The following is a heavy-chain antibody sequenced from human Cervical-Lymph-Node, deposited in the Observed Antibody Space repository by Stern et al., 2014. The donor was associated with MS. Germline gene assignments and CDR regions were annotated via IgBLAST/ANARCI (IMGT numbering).Heavy chain of an antibody. CDR3: ALGGFGHYFEY. V-gene: IGHV1-69*01. D-gene: IGHD3-10*01. Sequence: QVQLVQSGAEVQKPGSSVKVSCRASGGTFSSSDISWVRQAPGQGLEWMGGIILIIGTANYAQKYQGRVTITADESTSTAYMELSSLRSEDTAIYYCALGGFGHYFEYWGQGTLVTVSS. CDR1: GGTFSSSD. J-gene: IGHJ4*02. CDR2: IILIIGTA.